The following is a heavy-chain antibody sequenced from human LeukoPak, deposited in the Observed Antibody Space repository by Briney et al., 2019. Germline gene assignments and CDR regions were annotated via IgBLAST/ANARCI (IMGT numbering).Heavy chain of an antibody. CDR2: FDPEDGET. J-gene: IGHJ4*02. CDR1: GYTLTELS. V-gene: IGHV1-24*01. Sequence: GASVKVSCKVSGYTLTELSMHWVRQAPGKGLEWMGGFDPEDGETIYAQKFQGRVTMIEDTSTDTAYMELSSLRSEDTAVYYCVPYGSGSYPLDYWGQGTLVTVSS. CDR3: VPYGSGSYPLDY. D-gene: IGHD3-10*01.